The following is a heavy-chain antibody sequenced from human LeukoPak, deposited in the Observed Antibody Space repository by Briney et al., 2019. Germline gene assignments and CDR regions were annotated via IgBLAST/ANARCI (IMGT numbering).Heavy chain of an antibody. V-gene: IGHV4-34*01. D-gene: IGHD6-13*01. CDR3: ARGDIAAGGAPFDY. Sequence: PSETLSLTCAVYGGSFSGYYWSWIRQPPGKGLEWIGEINHSGSTNYNPSLKSRVTISVDTSKNQLSLKLSSVTAADTAVYYCARGDIAAGGAPFDYWGQGTLVTVSS. J-gene: IGHJ4*02. CDR1: GGSFSGYY. CDR2: INHSGST.